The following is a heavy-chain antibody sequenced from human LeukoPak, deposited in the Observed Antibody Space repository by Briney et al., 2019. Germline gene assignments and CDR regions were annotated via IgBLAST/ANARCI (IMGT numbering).Heavy chain of an antibody. Sequence: GGSLRLSCAASGFTFSDYYMGWIRQAPGKGLEWVSYISSSGSTIYYADSVKGRFTISRDNAKNSLYLQMNSLRAEDTAVYYCARAYSSSSWYRFDYWGQGTLVTVSS. CDR2: ISSSGSTI. CDR1: GFTFSDYY. CDR3: ARAYSSSSWYRFDY. D-gene: IGHD6-13*01. J-gene: IGHJ4*02. V-gene: IGHV3-11*01.